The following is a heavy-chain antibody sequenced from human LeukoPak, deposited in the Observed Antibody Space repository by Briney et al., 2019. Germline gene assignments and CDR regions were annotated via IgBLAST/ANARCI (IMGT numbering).Heavy chain of an antibody. J-gene: IGHJ4*02. CDR3: ATLEGSGSPFDY. D-gene: IGHD3-10*01. Sequence: GGSLRLSCAASGFTFSTYAMSWVRQGPGKGLEWVSTISGSGDRTYYAESVKGRFTISRDSSKNTAYLQINSLRVEDTALYYCATLEGSGSPFDYWGLGTLVTVSS. CDR1: GFTFSTYA. CDR2: ISGSGDRT. V-gene: IGHV3-23*01.